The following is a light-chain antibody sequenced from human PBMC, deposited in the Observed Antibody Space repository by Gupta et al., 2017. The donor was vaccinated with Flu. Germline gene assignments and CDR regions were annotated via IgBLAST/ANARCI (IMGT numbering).Light chain of an antibody. CDR3: AVRDDRLSVFV. CDR1: SFNIGSNY. V-gene: IGLV1-47*01. Sequence: QSVLTQPPSASGTPGHSVTISCSGSSFNIGSNYVNWYQQLPGTDPKRLIYRKHQRPSGVKERLSSYKSCKYASRHTSGLRSDDEAYDYCAVRDDRLSVFVFGGGTKMTVL. J-gene: IGLJ3*02. CDR2: RKH.